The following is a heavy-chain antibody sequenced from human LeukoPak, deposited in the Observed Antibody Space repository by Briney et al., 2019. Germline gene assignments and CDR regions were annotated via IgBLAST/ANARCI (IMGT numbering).Heavy chain of an antibody. V-gene: IGHV4-38-2*02. J-gene: IGHJ4*02. CDR3: ARITRGGAVAGTFNDY. CDR1: GYSISSGYY. Sequence: SETLSLTCTVSGYSISSGYYWGWIRQPPGKGLEWIGSIYHSGSTYYNPSLKSRVTISVDTSKNQFSLKLSSVTAADTAVYYCARITRGGAVAGTFNDYWGQGTLVTVPS. CDR2: IYHSGST. D-gene: IGHD6-19*01.